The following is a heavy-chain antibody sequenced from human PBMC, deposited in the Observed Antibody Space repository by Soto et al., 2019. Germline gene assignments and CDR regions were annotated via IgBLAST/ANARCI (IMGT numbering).Heavy chain of an antibody. J-gene: IGHJ4*02. D-gene: IGHD6-19*01. CDR2: IYPGDSDT. CDR1: GYSFTSYW. V-gene: IGHV5-51*01. CDR3: ARQWDSSGPGLKGIGFDY. Sequence: PGESLKISCKGSGYSFTSYWIGWVRQMPGKGLEWMGIIYPGDSDTRYSPSFQGQVTISADKSISTAYLQWSSLKASDTATYYCARQWDSSGPGLKGIGFDYWGQGTLVTVSS.